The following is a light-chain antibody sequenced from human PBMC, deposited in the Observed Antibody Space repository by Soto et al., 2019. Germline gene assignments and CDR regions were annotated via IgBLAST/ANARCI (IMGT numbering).Light chain of an antibody. V-gene: IGKV3-20*01. CDR2: GAS. J-gene: IGKJ5*01. CDR1: QSISSK. CDR3: QQYGGSPST. Sequence: EIVMTRSAASLCLSPVEGATVSYRASQSISSKVAWYQHKPGQAPTLLMSGASTRASGVPVRFSGSGSGTDFTLTITRLEPEDFALYYCQQYGGSPSTFGLGTQVEIK.